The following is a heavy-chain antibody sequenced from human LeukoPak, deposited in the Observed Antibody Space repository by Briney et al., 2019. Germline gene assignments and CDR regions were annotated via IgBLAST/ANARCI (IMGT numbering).Heavy chain of an antibody. CDR3: ASGPNYYDSSGYYNDY. CDR1: GYTFTGYY. D-gene: IGHD3-22*01. Sequence: GASVKVSCKASGYTFTGYYMHWVRQAPGQGLEWMGWINPNSGGTNYAQKFQGRVTMTRDTSISTAYMELSRLRSDDTAVYYCASGPNYYDSSGYYNDYLGQGTLVTVSS. J-gene: IGHJ4*02. CDR2: INPNSGGT. V-gene: IGHV1-2*02.